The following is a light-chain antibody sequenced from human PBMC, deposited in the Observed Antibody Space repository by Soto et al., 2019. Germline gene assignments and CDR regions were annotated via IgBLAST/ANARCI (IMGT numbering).Light chain of an antibody. CDR1: NSNIGSNT. V-gene: IGLV1-44*01. Sequence: QPVLTQPPSASGTPGQRVTISCSGSNSNIGSNTVNWYQQLPGTAPKLLIYSNNQRPSGVPGRFSDSKSGISASLAISGLQSEDEADYYCASWDDNLNGVVFGGGTKLTVL. J-gene: IGLJ2*01. CDR2: SNN. CDR3: ASWDDNLNGVV.